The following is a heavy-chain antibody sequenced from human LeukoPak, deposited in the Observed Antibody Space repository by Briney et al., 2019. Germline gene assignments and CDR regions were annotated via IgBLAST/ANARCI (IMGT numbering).Heavy chain of an antibody. CDR1: GFTFSSYW. CDR2: ISLDGSRT. D-gene: IGHD5-18*01. V-gene: IGHV3-74*01. CDR3: AENRPGYSYGIDY. J-gene: IGHJ4*02. Sequence: GGSLRLSCAASGFTFSSYWMHWVRQAPGKGLEWVSRISLDGSRTSYADSVEGRFTISRDNSKNTLYLQMNSLRAEDTAVYYCAENRPGYSYGIDYWGQGTLVTVSS.